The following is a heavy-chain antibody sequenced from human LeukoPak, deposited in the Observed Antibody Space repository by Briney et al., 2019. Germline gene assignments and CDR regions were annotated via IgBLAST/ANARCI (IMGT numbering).Heavy chain of an antibody. CDR2: IYYSGST. D-gene: IGHD6-13*01. CDR1: GGSISSYY. J-gene: IGHJ5*02. Sequence: SETLSLTCTVSGGSISSYYWSWIRQPPVKGLEWIGYIYYSGSTNYNPSLKSRVTISVDTSKNQFSLKLSSVTAADTAVYYCARAPPIAAAGTSWFDPWGQGTLVTVSS. CDR3: ARAPPIAAAGTSWFDP. V-gene: IGHV4-59*01.